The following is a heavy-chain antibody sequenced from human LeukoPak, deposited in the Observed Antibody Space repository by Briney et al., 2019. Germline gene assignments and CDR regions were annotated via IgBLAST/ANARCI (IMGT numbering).Heavy chain of an antibody. J-gene: IGHJ3*02. V-gene: IGHV4-30-2*01. CDR3: ASGVLRYFDWQSGSDAFDI. CDR1: GGSISSGSYS. Sequence: SQTLSLTCAVSGGSISSGSYSWSWIRQPPGKGVEWIGYIYPRGSTYYNPSLKSRVILSLDKSANKCSLNMSSVTAAATAVYYCASGVLRYFDWQSGSDAFDIWGQGTMVTVSS. D-gene: IGHD3-9*01. CDR2: IYPRGST.